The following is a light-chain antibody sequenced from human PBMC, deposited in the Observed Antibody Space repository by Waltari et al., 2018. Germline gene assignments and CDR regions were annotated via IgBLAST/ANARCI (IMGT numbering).Light chain of an antibody. CDR2: LGS. Sequence: EIVMTQSPLSLPVTPGEPASISCRSSQSLLYSNGYNYLHWYLQKPGQSPQLLIYLGSNRASGVPDRFGGSGSGTDFTLKISRVEAEDVGVYYCMQAQQAPWTFGQGTKVEIK. CDR1: QSLLYSNGYNY. J-gene: IGKJ1*01. V-gene: IGKV2-28*01. CDR3: MQAQQAPWT.